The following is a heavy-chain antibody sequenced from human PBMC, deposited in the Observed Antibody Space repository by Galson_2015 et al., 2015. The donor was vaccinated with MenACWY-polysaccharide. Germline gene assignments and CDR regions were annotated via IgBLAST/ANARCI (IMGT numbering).Heavy chain of an antibody. D-gene: IGHD3-10*01. CDR3: ARGGSYAPFDY. Sequence: TLSLTCTVSGGSISSYYWSWIRQPPGKGLEWIGFIYYSGNTNYNPSLSGRVTISLDTSKSQFSLKLTSVIAADTAVYYCARGGSYAPFDYWGQGTLVTVSS. CDR2: IYYSGNT. CDR1: GGSISSYY. J-gene: IGHJ4*02. V-gene: IGHV4-59*01.